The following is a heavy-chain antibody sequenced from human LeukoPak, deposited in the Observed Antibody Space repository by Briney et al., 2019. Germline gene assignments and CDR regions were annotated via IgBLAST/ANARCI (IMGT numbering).Heavy chain of an antibody. D-gene: IGHD5-12*01. CDR1: GFTFSSYA. CDR3: ARDRIVPTLTLGPLNWFDP. Sequence: GGSLRLSCAASGFTFSSYAMHWVRQAPGKGLEWVAVISYDGNNKYYADSVKGRFTISRDNSKNTLYLQMNSLRADDTAVYYCARDRIVPTLTLGPLNWFDPWGQGTLVTVSS. J-gene: IGHJ5*02. CDR2: ISYDGNNK. V-gene: IGHV3-30*04.